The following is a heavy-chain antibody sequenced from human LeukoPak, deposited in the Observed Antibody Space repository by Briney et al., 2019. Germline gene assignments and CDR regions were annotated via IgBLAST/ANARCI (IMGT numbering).Heavy chain of an antibody. D-gene: IGHD3-10*01. V-gene: IGHV1-8*01. CDR3: ARDEYYGSGSYYNVDY. Sequence: GASVKVSCKASGYTFTSYDINWVRQATGQGLESMGWMNPNSGNTGYAQKFQGRVTMTRNTSISTAYMELSSLRSEDTAVYYCARDEYYGSGSYYNVDYWGQGTLVTVSS. J-gene: IGHJ4*02. CDR2: MNPNSGNT. CDR1: GYTFTSYD.